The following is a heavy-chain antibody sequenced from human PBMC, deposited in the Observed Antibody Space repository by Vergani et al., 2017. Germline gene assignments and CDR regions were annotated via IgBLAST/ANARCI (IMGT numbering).Heavy chain of an antibody. CDR2: ISSSGSTI. Sequence: EVQPVESGGGLVQPGGSLRLSCAASGFTFSSYEMNWVRQAPGKGLEWVSYISSSGSTIYYADSVKGRFTISRDNAKNSLYLQMNSLRAEDTAVYYCASGDYYDSSGLYYWGQGTLVTVSS. V-gene: IGHV3-48*03. CDR3: ASGDYYDSSGLYY. D-gene: IGHD3-22*01. CDR1: GFTFSSYE. J-gene: IGHJ4*02.